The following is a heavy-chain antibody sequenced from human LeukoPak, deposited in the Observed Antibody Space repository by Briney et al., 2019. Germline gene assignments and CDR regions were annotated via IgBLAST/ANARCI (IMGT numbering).Heavy chain of an antibody. J-gene: IGHJ3*02. V-gene: IGHV5-51*01. CDR1: GYRFSSNW. D-gene: IGHD5-18*01. CDR3: ARHSRYSSSVSAFDI. Sequence: GESLKISCKGSGYRFSSNWIVWVRQMPGKGLEWMGIIYPGDSDTGYSPSFQGQVTISADKSINTAYVQWSSLKASDTAMYFCARHSRYSSSVSAFDIWGQGTLVTVSS. CDR2: IYPGDSDT.